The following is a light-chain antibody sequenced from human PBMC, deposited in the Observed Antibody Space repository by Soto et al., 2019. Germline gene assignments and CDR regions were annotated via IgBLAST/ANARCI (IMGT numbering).Light chain of an antibody. CDR2: DVS. J-gene: IGLJ1*01. CDR1: SSDVGDYNY. V-gene: IGLV2-14*01. Sequence: QSVLTQPASVSGSPGQSITISCTGTSSDVGDYNYVSWYQQHPGKAPKLVIFDVSNRPSGVSNRFSGSKSGNTASLTISGLQAEDEAEYYCSSYTSSSTYVFGTGTKLTVL. CDR3: SSYTSSSTYV.